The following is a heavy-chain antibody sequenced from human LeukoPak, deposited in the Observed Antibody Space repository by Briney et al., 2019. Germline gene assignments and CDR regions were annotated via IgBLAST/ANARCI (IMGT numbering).Heavy chain of an antibody. CDR3: TKNTGDFDI. CDR1: SLIFSHAW. CDR2: VKSVAEGGAS. D-gene: IGHD4-17*01. J-gene: IGHJ3*02. Sequence: GGSLRLSCVFPSLIFSHAWMNWVRQAPGKGLEWVGRVKSVAEGGASEYGTPVKGRFTISRDDSKKTVYLQMHNLSTEDTALNYCTKNTGDFDIWGQGTMVIVSS. V-gene: IGHV3-15*07.